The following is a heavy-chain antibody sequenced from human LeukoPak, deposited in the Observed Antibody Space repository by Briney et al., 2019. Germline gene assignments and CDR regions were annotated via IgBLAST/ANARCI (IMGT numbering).Heavy chain of an antibody. V-gene: IGHV1-18*01. D-gene: IGHD6-13*01. J-gene: IGHJ6*03. Sequence: ASVKVSCKASAYPFNSYGINWVRQAPGQGLEWMGWINTNSSNTNYAQKLQGRVTMTTDTSTSTAYMELRRLRSDDTAVYYCARGVGIAAAGYFYYYMDVWGKGTTVTVSS. CDR3: ARGVGIAAAGYFYYYMDV. CDR2: INTNSSNT. CDR1: AYPFNSYG.